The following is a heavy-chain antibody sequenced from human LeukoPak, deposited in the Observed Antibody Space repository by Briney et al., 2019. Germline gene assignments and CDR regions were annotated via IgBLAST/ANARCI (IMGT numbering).Heavy chain of an antibody. D-gene: IGHD4-23*01. CDR1: GGTFSSYA. CDR3: ARVEAGNLEVDDY. J-gene: IGHJ4*02. V-gene: IGHV1-18*01. Sequence: GSSVKVSCKASGGTFSSYAISWVRQAPGQGLEWMGWISAYNGNTNYAQKLQGRVTMTTDTSTSTAYMELRSLRSDDTAVYYCARVEAGNLEVDDYWGQGTLVTVSS. CDR2: ISAYNGNT.